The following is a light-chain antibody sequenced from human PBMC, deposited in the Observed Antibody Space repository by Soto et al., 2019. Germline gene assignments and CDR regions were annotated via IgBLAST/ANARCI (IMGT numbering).Light chain of an antibody. V-gene: IGLV3-21*02. Sequence: SYELTQPPSVSVAPGRTARITCGGNNIGSKSVHWYQQKPGQAPVLVVYDDSDRPSGIPERSSGSNSGNTATLTLSRVEAGDETDNYCQVRDSSSDHVFGTGTKVTVL. CDR3: QVRDSSSDHV. CDR2: DDS. CDR1: NIGSKS. J-gene: IGLJ1*01.